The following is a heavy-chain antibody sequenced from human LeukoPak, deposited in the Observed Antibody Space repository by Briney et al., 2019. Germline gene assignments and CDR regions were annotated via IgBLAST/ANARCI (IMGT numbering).Heavy chain of an antibody. CDR2: ISSSGSTI. CDR3: AKRGVVIRVILVGFHKEAYYFDS. Sequence: GGSLRLSCAASGFTFSSYEMNWVRQAPGKGLEWVLYISSSGSTIYYADSVKGRFTISRDNSKNTLYLQMNSLRAEDTAVYFCAKRGVVIRVILVGFHKEAYYFDSWGQGALVTVSS. D-gene: IGHD3-22*01. J-gene: IGHJ4*02. CDR1: GFTFSSYE. V-gene: IGHV3-48*03.